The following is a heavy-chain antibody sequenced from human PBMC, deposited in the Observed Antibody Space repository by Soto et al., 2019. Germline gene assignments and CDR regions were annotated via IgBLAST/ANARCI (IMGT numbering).Heavy chain of an antibody. D-gene: IGHD3-16*02. CDR2: IKSKTDGGTT. Sequence: EVQLVESGGGLVKPWGSLRLSCAASGFTFSNAWMNWVRQAPGKGLEWVGRIKSKTDGGTTDYAAPVKGRFTISRDDSKNTLYLQMNSLKTEDTAVYYCTTERAITFGGVIVKDYWGQGTLVTVSS. CDR1: GFTFSNAW. CDR3: TTERAITFGGVIVKDY. J-gene: IGHJ4*02. V-gene: IGHV3-15*07.